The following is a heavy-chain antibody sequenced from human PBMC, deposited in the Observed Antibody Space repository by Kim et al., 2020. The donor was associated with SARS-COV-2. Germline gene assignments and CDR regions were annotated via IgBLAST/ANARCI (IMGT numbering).Heavy chain of an antibody. CDR3: ARGVYYYGANWFDP. Sequence: NPPLKRRGTISVDTSSNQFSLKLSAVTAEDTAVYYCARGVYYYGANWFDPWGQGTLVTVSS. V-gene: IGHV4-59*09. D-gene: IGHD3-10*01. J-gene: IGHJ5*02.